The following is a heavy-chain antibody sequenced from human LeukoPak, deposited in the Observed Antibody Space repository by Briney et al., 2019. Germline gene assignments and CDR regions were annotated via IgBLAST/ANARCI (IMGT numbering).Heavy chain of an antibody. V-gene: IGHV1-69*13. J-gene: IGHJ4*02. CDR2: IIPIFGTA. CDR3: ARGPYDSSGYYFGDFDY. CDR1: GGTFSSYA. D-gene: IGHD3-22*01. Sequence: ASVKVSCKASGGTFSSYAISWVRQAPGQGLEWMGGIIPIFGTANYAQKFQGRVTITADESTSTAYMELSSLRSEDTAVYYCARGPYDSSGYYFGDFDYWGQGTPVTVSS.